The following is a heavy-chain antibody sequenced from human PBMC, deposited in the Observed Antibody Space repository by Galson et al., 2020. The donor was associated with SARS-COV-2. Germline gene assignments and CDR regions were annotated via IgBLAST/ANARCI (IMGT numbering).Heavy chain of an antibody. CDR3: AREVANYDFWSGYYGMDV. J-gene: IGHJ6*02. CDR2: IWYDGSNK. D-gene: IGHD3-3*01. V-gene: IGHV3-33*01. CDR1: GFTFSSYV. Sequence: GESLKISCAASGFTFSSYVMHWVRQAPGKGLEWVAVIWYDGSNKYYADSVKGRFTISRDNSKNTLYLQMNSLRAEDTAVYYCAREVANYDFWSGYYGMDVWGQGTTVTVSS.